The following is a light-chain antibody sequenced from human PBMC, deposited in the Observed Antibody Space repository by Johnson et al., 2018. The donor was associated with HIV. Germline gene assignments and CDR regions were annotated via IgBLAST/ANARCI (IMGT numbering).Light chain of an antibody. CDR2: DNN. CDR3: GTWDSSLSAGEYV. CDR1: SSNIGNNY. V-gene: IGLV1-51*01. J-gene: IGLJ1*01. Sequence: QSVLTQPPSVSVAPGQKVTISCSGSSSNIGNNYVSWYQQLPRTAPKLLIYDNNKRPSGIPDRFSGSKSGTSATLGITGLQTGDEADYYCGTWDSSLSAGEYVFGTGTKVTVL.